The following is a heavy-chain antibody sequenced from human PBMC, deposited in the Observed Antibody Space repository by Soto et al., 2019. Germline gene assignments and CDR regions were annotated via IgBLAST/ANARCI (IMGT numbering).Heavy chain of an antibody. J-gene: IGHJ6*02. Sequence: SVKVSCKASGGTFSSYAISWVRQAPGQGLEWMGGIIPIFGTANYAQKSQGRVTITADESTSTAYMELSSLRSEDTAVYYCASNGEMATTKDYYYGMDVWGQGTTVTVSS. V-gene: IGHV1-69*13. CDR2: IIPIFGTA. D-gene: IGHD3-10*01. CDR1: GGTFSSYA. CDR3: ASNGEMATTKDYYYGMDV.